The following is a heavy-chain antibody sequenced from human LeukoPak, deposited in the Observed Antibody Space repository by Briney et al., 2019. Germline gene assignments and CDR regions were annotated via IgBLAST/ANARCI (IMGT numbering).Heavy chain of an antibody. Sequence: GGPLRLSCAASGFPFNRYCTNWVREAPGRGLEWVAYISSSGTGIYYADSVKGRFAISRDNAKNSVYLQMNSLRGEDTAAYHCAASYSETQLYYFDYWGQGNLVTVSS. CDR3: AASYSETQLYYFDY. CDR1: GFPFNRYC. V-gene: IGHV3-48*01. J-gene: IGHJ4*02. D-gene: IGHD1-26*01. CDR2: ISSSGTGI.